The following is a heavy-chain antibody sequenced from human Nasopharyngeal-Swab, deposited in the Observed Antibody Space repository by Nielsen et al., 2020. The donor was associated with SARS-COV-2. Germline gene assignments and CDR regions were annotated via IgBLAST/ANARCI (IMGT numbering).Heavy chain of an antibody. CDR2: ITWDGDST. CDR1: GFTFDDFT. V-gene: IGHV3-43*01. D-gene: IGHD4-23*01. CDR3: AKAGGTTVAFDS. Sequence: GESLKISCSASGFTFDDFTMHWVRQAPGKGLEWVSLITWDGDSTSYGDSVKGRFTMSRDNTENSLYLEMNSLRTEDTALYYCAKAGGTTVAFDSWGKGTLVTVSS. J-gene: IGHJ4*02.